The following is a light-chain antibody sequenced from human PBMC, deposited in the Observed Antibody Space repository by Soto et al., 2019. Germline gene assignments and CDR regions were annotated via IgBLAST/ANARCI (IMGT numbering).Light chain of an antibody. CDR2: DDT. Sequence: SSELTQPPSVSVAPGQTARITCGGNNIGGKSVHWYQQRPGQAPVLVVYDDTDRPSGIPERFSGSNSGNTATLTVSRVEVGDEADYYCQVWAGTSDHPNYVFGTGTKV. V-gene: IGLV3-21*02. CDR1: NIGGKS. J-gene: IGLJ1*01. CDR3: QVWAGTSDHPNYV.